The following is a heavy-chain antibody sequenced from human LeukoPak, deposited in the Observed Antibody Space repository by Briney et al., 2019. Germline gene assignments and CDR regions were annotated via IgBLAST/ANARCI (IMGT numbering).Heavy chain of an antibody. J-gene: IGHJ4*02. Sequence: SQTLSLTCAVSGGSISSGGYSWSWIRQPPGKGLEWIGYIYHSGSTYYNPSLKSRVTISADTSTNEFSLKLRSVTAADTAMYYCARDHGDFVQHDWGQGTLVTVSS. CDR1: GGSISSGGYS. CDR2: IYHSGST. CDR3: ARDHGDFVQHD. V-gene: IGHV4-30-2*01. D-gene: IGHD4-17*01.